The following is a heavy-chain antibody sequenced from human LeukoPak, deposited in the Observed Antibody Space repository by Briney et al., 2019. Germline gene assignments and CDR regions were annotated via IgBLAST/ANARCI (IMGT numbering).Heavy chain of an antibody. CDR1: GGSISSSSYY. Sequence: SETLSLTCTVSGGSISSSSYYWGWIRQPPGKGLEWIGSIYYSGSTYYNPSLKSRVTISVDTSKNQFSLKLSSVTAEDTAVYYCARKFGDYFDYWGQGTLVTVSS. D-gene: IGHD3-10*01. CDR3: ARKFGDYFDY. CDR2: IYYSGST. J-gene: IGHJ4*02. V-gene: IGHV4-39*07.